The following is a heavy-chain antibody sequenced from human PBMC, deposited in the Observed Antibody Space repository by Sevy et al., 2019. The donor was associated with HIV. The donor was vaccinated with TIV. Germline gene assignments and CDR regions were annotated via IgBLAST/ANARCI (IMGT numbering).Heavy chain of an antibody. D-gene: IGHD3-22*01. V-gene: IGHV1-2*02. J-gene: IGHJ3*02. Sequence: ASVKVSCKASGYTFTGYYMHWVRQAPGQGLEWMGWINPNSGGTNYAQKFQGRVTMTRETSISTAYMELSRLRSDDTAVYYCASPLYTRYYDPNAFDIWGQGTMVTVSS. CDR2: INPNSGGT. CDR3: ASPLYTRYYDPNAFDI. CDR1: GYTFTGYY.